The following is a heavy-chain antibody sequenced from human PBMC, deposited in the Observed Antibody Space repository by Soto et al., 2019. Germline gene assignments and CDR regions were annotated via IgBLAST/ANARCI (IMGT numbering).Heavy chain of an antibody. Sequence: GGSLRLSCAASGFTFSSYGMHWVRQAPGKGLEWVAVIWYDGSNKYYADSVKGRFTISRDNSKNTLYLQMNSLRAEDTAVYYCAREGDIVATSRISYYYYMDVWGKGTTVTVSS. V-gene: IGHV3-33*01. CDR3: AREGDIVATSRISYYYYMDV. J-gene: IGHJ6*03. CDR2: IWYDGSNK. D-gene: IGHD5-12*01. CDR1: GFTFSSYG.